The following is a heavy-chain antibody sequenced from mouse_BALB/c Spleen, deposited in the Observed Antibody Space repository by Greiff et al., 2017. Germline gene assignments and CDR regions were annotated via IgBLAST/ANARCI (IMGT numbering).Heavy chain of an antibody. V-gene: IGHV5-17*02. CDR3: ARDEGYYFDY. Sequence: EVQLVESGGGLVQPGGSRKLSCAASGFTFSSFGMHWVRQAPEKGLEWVAYISSGSSTIYYADTVKGRFTISRDNPKNTLFLQMTSLRSEDTAMYYCARDEGYYFDYWGQGTTLTVSS. D-gene: IGHD1-2*01. CDR2: ISSGSSTI. J-gene: IGHJ2*01. CDR1: GFTFSSFG.